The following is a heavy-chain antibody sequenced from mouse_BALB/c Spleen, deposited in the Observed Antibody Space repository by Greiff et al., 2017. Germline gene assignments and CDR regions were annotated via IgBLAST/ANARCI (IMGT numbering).Heavy chain of an antibody. D-gene: IGHD2-2*01. Sequence: EVKVVESGGGLVKPGGSLKLSCAASGFTFSSYAMSWVRQTPEKRLEWVASISSGGSTYYPDSVKGRFTISRDNARNILYLQMSSLRSEDTAMYYCARGGFYYGYDDYWGQGTTLTVSS. CDR3: ARGGFYYGYDDY. J-gene: IGHJ2*01. CDR1: GFTFSSYA. CDR2: ISSGGST. V-gene: IGHV5-6-5*01.